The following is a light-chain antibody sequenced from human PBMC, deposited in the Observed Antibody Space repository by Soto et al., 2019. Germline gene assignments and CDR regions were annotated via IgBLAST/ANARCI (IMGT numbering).Light chain of an antibody. CDR2: AAS. Sequence: DIQMPQSPASLSASVGDRVTISCRASHSINTYLNWYQQTPGKAPKLLIYAASTLQGGVPSRFSGSGYGTDFTLTISSLQPEDFATYSCQQSSRTPYTFGQGTKLAIK. CDR3: QQSSRTPYT. CDR1: HSINTY. V-gene: IGKV1-39*01. J-gene: IGKJ2*01.